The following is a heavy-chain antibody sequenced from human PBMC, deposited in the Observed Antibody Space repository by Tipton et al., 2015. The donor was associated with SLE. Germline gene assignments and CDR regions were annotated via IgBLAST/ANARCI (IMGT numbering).Heavy chain of an antibody. Sequence: GLAKPSETLSLTCAVYGGSFSGYYWSWIRQPPGKGLEWIGEINHSGSTNYNPSRKSRVTISVDTSKNHFSLKLSSVTAADTAVYYCARVRGGSGAFDIWGQGTMVTVSS. CDR2: INHSGST. D-gene: IGHD3-10*01. V-gene: IGHV4-34*01. J-gene: IGHJ3*02. CDR3: ARVRGGSGAFDI. CDR1: GGSFSGYY.